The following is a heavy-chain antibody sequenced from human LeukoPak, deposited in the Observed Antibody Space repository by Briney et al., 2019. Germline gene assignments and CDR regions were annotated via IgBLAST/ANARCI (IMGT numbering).Heavy chain of an antibody. V-gene: IGHV5-51*01. J-gene: IGHJ3*01. D-gene: IGHD3-10*01. CDR1: GYSFTSYW. CDR2: ILPVDSDT. Sequence: GESLKISCKGSGYSFTSYWIGWVRQMPGKGLEWMGIILPVDSDTTYSPPFQGQVTISADRPISTAYLQWSSLKASDTAMYYCARHRVRGAEDDVFDLWGQGTMVTVSA. CDR3: ARHRVRGAEDDVFDL.